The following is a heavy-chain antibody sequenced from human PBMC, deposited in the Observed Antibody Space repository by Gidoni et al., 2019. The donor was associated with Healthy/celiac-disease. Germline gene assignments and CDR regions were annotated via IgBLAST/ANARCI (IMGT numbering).Heavy chain of an antibody. J-gene: IGHJ4*02. V-gene: IGHV3-30-3*01. CDR1: GFTFSSYA. CDR2: ISYDGSNK. CDR3: AREGGLSFDY. D-gene: IGHD1-26*01. Sequence: QVQLVESGGGVGQPGRSLRLSCAASGFTFSSYAMHWVRQAPGKGLEWVAVISYDGSNKYYADSVKGRFTISRDNSKNTLYLQMNSLRAEDTAVYYCAREGGLSFDYWGQGTLVTVSS.